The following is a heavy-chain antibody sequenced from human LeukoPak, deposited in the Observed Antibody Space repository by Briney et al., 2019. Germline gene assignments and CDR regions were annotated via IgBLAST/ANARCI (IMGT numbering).Heavy chain of an antibody. CDR1: GFTVSSKY. V-gene: IGHV3-66*02. CDR2: IYSGGSA. Sequence: GGSLRLSCAASGFTVSSKYMSWVRQAPGKGLEWVSVIYSGGSAYYADSVKGRFTISRDNSKNTLYLQMNSLRPEDTAVYYYARGSSGSYYGFDCWGQGTLVTVSS. J-gene: IGHJ4*02. CDR3: ARGSSGSYYGFDC. D-gene: IGHD1-26*01.